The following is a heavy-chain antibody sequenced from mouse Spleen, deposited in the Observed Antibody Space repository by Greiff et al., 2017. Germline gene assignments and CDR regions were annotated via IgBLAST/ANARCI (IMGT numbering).Heavy chain of an antibody. D-gene: IGHD2-1*01. CDR3: ARSLYGNWYFDV. J-gene: IGHJ1*01. CDR1: GYTFTDYY. CDR2: INPYNGGT. V-gene: IGHV1-19*01. Sequence: VQLQQSGPVLVKPGASVKMSCKASGYTFTDYYMNWVKQSHGKSLEWIGVINPYNGGTSYNQKFKGKATLTVDKSSSTAYMELNSLTSEDSAVYYCARSLYGNWYFDVWGAGNTVTVSS.